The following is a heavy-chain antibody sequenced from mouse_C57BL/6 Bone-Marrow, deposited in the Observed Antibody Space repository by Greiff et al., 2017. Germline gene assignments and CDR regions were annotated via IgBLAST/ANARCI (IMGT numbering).Heavy chain of an antibody. V-gene: IGHV1-55*01. D-gene: IGHD2-5*01. Sequence: QVQLQQPGAELVKPGASVKMSCKASGYTFTSYWITWVKQRPGQGLAWIGDIYPGSGSTNYNEKFKSKATLTVDTSSSTAYMQLSSLTSEDSAVYYCAREGGTYYSNYDFDYWGQGTTLTVSS. CDR2: IYPGSGST. CDR3: AREGGTYYSNYDFDY. J-gene: IGHJ2*01. CDR1: GYTFTSYW.